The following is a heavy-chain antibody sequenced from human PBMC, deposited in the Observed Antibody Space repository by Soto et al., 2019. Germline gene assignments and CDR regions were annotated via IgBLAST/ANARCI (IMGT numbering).Heavy chain of an antibody. Sequence: QVQLVQSGAEVKKSGASVKVSCKASRYTFISYDINWVRQATGQGLEWMGWMNPNSGNTGYAQKFQVRITMTRNTSTNTAYMELSSLRSEDTAVYYCARGQEVWWNAGPLGLHGLDVWGQGTTVTVSS. CDR3: ARGQEVWWNAGPLGLHGLDV. CDR2: MNPNSGNT. D-gene: IGHD3-16*01. J-gene: IGHJ6*02. CDR1: RYTFISYD. V-gene: IGHV1-8*01.